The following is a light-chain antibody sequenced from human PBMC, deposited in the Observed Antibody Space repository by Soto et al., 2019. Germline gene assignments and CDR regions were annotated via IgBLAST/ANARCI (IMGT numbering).Light chain of an antibody. J-gene: IGLJ2*01. CDR3: QVWDNGSGHPVV. Sequence: SYELTQPPSVSVAPGQTARITCGGNNIGTKSVHWYQQKPGQAPVLVVYGDSDRPSGIPDRFSGSNSGNTATLTINRVEAGDEADYYCQVWDNGSGHPVVFGGGTKLTVL. V-gene: IGLV3-21*02. CDR1: NIGTKS. CDR2: GDS.